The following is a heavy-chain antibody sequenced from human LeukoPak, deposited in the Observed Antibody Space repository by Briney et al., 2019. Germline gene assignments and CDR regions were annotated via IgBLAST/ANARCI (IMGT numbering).Heavy chain of an antibody. Sequence: PGGSLRLSCAASGFTFSDYYMSWIRQAPGKGLEWVSYISSSGSTIYYADSVKGRFTISRDNAKNTLYLQMNSLRAEDTAVYYCAREVVVPAAQNWFDPWGQGTLVTVSS. V-gene: IGHV3-11*04. CDR3: AREVVVPAAQNWFDP. CDR1: GFTFSDYY. J-gene: IGHJ5*02. CDR2: ISSSGSTI. D-gene: IGHD2-2*01.